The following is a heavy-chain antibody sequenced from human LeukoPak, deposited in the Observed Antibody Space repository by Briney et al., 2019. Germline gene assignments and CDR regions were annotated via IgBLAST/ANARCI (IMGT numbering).Heavy chain of an antibody. CDR3: ARGRTYYYDSSGYYATYYFDY. J-gene: IGHJ4*02. D-gene: IGHD3-22*01. CDR1: GGSFSGYY. CDR2: TNHSGST. Sequence: SETLSLTCAVYGGSFSGYYWSWIRQPPGKGLEWIGETNHSGSTNYNPSLKSRVTISVDTSKNQFSLKLSSVTAADTAVYYCARGRTYYYDSSGYYATYYFDYWGQGTLVTVSS. V-gene: IGHV4-34*01.